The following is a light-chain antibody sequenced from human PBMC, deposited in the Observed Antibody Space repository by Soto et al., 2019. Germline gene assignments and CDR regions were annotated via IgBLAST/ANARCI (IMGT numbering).Light chain of an antibody. CDR3: QSYDSSLSGYV. V-gene: IGLV1-40*01. J-gene: IGLJ1*01. CDR2: ANI. Sequence: QSVLTQPPSGSGAPGQRVTISCTGSSSNIGTGYDVHWYQQLPGTAPKLLIYANINRPSGVPDRFSGSKSGTSASLAITGLQAEDESDYYCQSYDSSLSGYVFGAGTKVTVL. CDR1: SSNIGTGYD.